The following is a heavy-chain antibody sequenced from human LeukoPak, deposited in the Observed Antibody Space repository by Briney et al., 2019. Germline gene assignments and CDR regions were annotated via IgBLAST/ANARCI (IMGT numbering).Heavy chain of an antibody. D-gene: IGHD4/OR15-4a*01. CDR1: GGSISSYY. Sequence: SETLSRTCTISGGSISSYYWSWIRQPPGKELEWIGYIDNGGSPKYNPSLKSRVTISVVTSKNQFSLKLSSVTAADTAVYYCARDLGRVANDYYFDYWGQGTLVTVSS. V-gene: IGHV4-59*01. CDR3: ARDLGRVANDYYFDY. CDR2: IDNGGSP. J-gene: IGHJ4*02.